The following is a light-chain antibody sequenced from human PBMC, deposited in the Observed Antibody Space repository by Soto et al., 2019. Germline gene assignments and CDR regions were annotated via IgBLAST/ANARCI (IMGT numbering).Light chain of an antibody. CDR3: AAWDDSLSANYV. J-gene: IGLJ1*01. Sequence: QSVLTQRPAASGTPGQRVTISCSGSSSNIGSNYVYWYQQLPGTAPKLLIYRNNQRPSGVPDRFSGSKSGTSASLAISGLRSEDEADYYCAAWDDSLSANYVFGTGTKVTVL. CDR1: SSNIGSNY. V-gene: IGLV1-47*01. CDR2: RNN.